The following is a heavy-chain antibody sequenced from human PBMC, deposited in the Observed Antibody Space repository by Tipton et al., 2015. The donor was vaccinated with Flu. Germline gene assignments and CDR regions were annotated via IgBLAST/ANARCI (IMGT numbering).Heavy chain of an antibody. Sequence: TLSLTCTVSGGSISGYYWTWLRQPPGRRLQWIGYSYYTGITNYNPSLKSRVTISVDTSRNQFSLKLTSVTAADTAVYYCARRDYSNYVSEPKNWFDPWGQGILVTVSS. CDR2: SYYTGIT. J-gene: IGHJ5*02. CDR3: ARRDYSNYVSEPKNWFDP. CDR1: GGSISGYY. V-gene: IGHV4-59*01. D-gene: IGHD4-11*01.